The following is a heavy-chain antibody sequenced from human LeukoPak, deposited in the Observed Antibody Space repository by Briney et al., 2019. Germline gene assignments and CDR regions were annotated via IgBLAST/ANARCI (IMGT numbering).Heavy chain of an antibody. CDR1: GYTFNNYG. V-gene: IGHV1-18*01. Sequence: GASVKVSCKASGYTFNNYGISWVRQAPGQGLEWMGWISTYHGDTNYAQKLQGRVTMTTGTSTSTAYMELRSLRSDDTAVYYCARAGNWNDNVYSYYYYMDVWGKGTTVTVSS. CDR3: ARAGNWNDNVYSYYYYMDV. J-gene: IGHJ6*03. CDR2: ISTYHGDT. D-gene: IGHD1-1*01.